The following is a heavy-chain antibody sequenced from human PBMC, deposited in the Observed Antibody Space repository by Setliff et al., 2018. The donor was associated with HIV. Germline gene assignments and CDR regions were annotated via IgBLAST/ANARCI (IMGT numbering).Heavy chain of an antibody. CDR1: DSGTYY. CDR3: ARAAAGNTGPFDL. V-gene: IGHV4-4*07. CDR2: VSSRGDT. Sequence: SETLSLTCTVSDSGTYYWSWIRQPAGKGLEWIGRVSSRGDTNYNPSLKSRVTMSVDTSKNQFSLKLTSVTASDTAVYYCARAAAGNTGPFDLWGQXSPVTVSS. J-gene: IGHJ4*02. D-gene: IGHD4-17*01.